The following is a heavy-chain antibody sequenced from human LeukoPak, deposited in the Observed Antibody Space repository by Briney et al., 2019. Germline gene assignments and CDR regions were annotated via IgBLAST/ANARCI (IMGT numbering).Heavy chain of an antibody. J-gene: IGHJ3*02. CDR3: ARGTTVTTGAFDI. V-gene: IGHV4-39*07. CDR2: INHSGST. CDR1: GVSISSSSYY. Sequence: SETLSLTCTVSGVSISSSSYYWGWIRQPPGKGLEWIGEINHSGSTNYNPSLKSRVTISVDTSKNQFSLKLSSVTAADTAVYYCARGTTVTTGAFDIWGQGTMVTVSS. D-gene: IGHD4-17*01.